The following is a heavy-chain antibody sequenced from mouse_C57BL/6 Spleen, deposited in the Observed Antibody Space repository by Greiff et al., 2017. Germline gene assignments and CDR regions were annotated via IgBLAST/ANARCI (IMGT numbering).Heavy chain of an antibody. J-gene: IGHJ4*01. V-gene: IGHV14-2*01. D-gene: IGHD3-2*02. Sequence: EVQLQQSGAELVKPGASVKLSCTASGFNIKDYYMHWVKQRTEQGLEWIGRIDPEDGETEYAPKFQGKATITADTSSNTAYLQLSSLTSEDTAVYYCARLSYYAMDYWGQGTSVTVSS. CDR2: IDPEDGET. CDR3: ARLSYYAMDY. CDR1: GFNIKDYY.